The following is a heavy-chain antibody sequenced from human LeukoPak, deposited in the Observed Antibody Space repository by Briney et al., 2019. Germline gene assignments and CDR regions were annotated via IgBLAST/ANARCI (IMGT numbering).Heavy chain of an antibody. D-gene: IGHD3-22*01. V-gene: IGHV3-48*01. CDR3: AKDRMIVVVSYYFDY. Sequence: PGGSLRLSCAASGLTFSSHSMNWVRQAPGKGLEWISHIRSSSSTSTTYYADSVKGRFTISRDDAKNSLYLQMNSLRAEDTAVYYCAKDRMIVVVSYYFDYWGQGTLVTVSS. J-gene: IGHJ4*02. CDR1: GLTFSSHS. CDR2: IRSSSSTSTT.